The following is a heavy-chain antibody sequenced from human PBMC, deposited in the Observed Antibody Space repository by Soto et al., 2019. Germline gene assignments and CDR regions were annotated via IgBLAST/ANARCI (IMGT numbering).Heavy chain of an antibody. J-gene: IGHJ6*02. CDR1: GFTFNSHA. CDR3: ARDQNYYDSSGPRLGYYYYGMDV. CDR2: ISYDGSNE. D-gene: IGHD3-22*01. V-gene: IGHV3-30-3*01. Sequence: GGSLRLSCAASGFTFNSHAIHWVRQAPGKGLERVTVISYDGSNEYYADSVKGRFTISRDNSKNTLYLQMNSLRAEDSAVYYCARDQNYYDSSGPRLGYYYYGMDVWGQGTTVTVSS.